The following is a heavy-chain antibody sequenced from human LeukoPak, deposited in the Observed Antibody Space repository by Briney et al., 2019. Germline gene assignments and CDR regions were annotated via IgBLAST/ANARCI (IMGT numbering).Heavy chain of an antibody. V-gene: IGHV1-2*02. J-gene: IGHJ4*02. CDR1: GHTFTGYY. Sequence: ASVKVSCKTSGHTFTGYYMHWVRQAPGQGLEWMGWINPNSGVTKHAQKFQGRVTMTRDTSISTAYMELSRLRSDDTAVYYCARANYCSSTSCYSPSGYWGQGTLVTVSS. CDR3: ARANYCSSTSCYSPSGY. CDR2: INPNSGVT. D-gene: IGHD2-2*01.